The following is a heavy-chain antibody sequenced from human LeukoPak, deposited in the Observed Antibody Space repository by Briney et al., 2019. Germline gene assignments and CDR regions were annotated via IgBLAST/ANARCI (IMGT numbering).Heavy chain of an antibody. J-gene: IGHJ3*02. V-gene: IGHV3-74*01. CDR1: GFTFNRYW. CDR2: INTDGSST. CDR3: TSDGYRNFGAAFDI. D-gene: IGHD4-11*01. Sequence: PGGSLRLSCAASGFTFNRYWMHWVRQAPGKGLVWVSRINTDGSSTSYADSVKGRFTISRDNAKNTLYLQMNGPRVDDTAVYYCTSDGYRNFGAAFDIWGQGTLVTVSS.